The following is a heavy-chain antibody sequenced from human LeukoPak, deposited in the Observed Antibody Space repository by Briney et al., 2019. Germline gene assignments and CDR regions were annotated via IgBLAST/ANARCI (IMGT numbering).Heavy chain of an antibody. D-gene: IGHD3-10*01. J-gene: IGHJ5*02. V-gene: IGHV1-8*03. CDR1: GYTFTSYD. Sequence: AASVKVSCKASGYTFTSYDINWVRQATGQGLEWMGWMNPNSGNTGYAQKFQGRVTITRNTSISTAYMELSSLRSDDTAVYYCARDYGLYCGSGINWFDPWGQGTLVTVSS. CDR2: MNPNSGNT. CDR3: ARDYGLYCGSGINWFDP.